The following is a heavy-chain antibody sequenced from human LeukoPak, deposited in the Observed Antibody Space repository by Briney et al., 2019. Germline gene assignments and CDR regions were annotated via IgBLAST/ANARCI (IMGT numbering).Heavy chain of an antibody. Sequence: GGSLRLSCAASGFTFSTYSFNWVRQAPGKGLEWVSSISSSSSYIYYADSVKGRFTISRDNAKNSLYLQMNSLRAEDTAVYYCARDMIVVVLSGMDVWGKGTTVTVSS. CDR3: ARDMIVVVLSGMDV. D-gene: IGHD2-2*01. CDR1: GFTFSTYS. CDR2: ISSSSSYI. V-gene: IGHV3-21*01. J-gene: IGHJ6*04.